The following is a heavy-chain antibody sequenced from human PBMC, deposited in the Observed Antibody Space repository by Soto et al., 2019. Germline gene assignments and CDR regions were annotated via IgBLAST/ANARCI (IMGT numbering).Heavy chain of an antibody. CDR1: GGTFSSYA. V-gene: IGHV1-69*13. CDR2: IIPIFGTA. J-gene: IGHJ4*02. CDR3: ARATNCTNGVCYHYFDY. Sequence: ASVKVFCKASGGTFSSYAISWVRQAPGQGLEWMGGIIPIFGTANYAQKFQGRVTITADESTSTAYMELSSLRSEDTAVYYCARATNCTNGVCYHYFDYWGQGTLVTVSS. D-gene: IGHD2-8*01.